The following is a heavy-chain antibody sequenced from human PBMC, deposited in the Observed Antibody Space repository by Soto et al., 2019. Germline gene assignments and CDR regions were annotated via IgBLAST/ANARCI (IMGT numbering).Heavy chain of an antibody. D-gene: IGHD1-20*01. CDR3: ARGPHNWNERGWFDP. V-gene: IGHV4-30-4*01. CDR1: GGSISSGDYY. CDR2: IYYSGST. Sequence: SETLSLTCTVSGGSISSGDYYWSWIRQPPGKGLEWIGYIYYSGSTYYNPSLKSRVTISVDTSKNQFSLKLSSVTAADTAVYYCARGPHNWNERGWFDPWGQGTLVTVSS. J-gene: IGHJ5*02.